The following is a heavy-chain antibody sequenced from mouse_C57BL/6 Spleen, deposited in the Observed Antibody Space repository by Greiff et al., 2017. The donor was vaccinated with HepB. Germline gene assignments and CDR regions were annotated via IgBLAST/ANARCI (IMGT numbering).Heavy chain of an antibody. CDR2: ITHSGET. Sequence: VKLMESGPGLVKPSQSLFLTCSITGFPITSGYYWIWIRQSPGKPLEWMGYITHSGETFYNPSLQSPISITRETSKNQFFLQLNSVTTEDTAMYYCAGSGTAQATPFAYWGQGTLVTVSA. J-gene: IGHJ3*01. V-gene: IGHV12-3*01. D-gene: IGHD3-2*02. CDR3: AGSGTAQATPFAY. CDR1: GFPITSGYY.